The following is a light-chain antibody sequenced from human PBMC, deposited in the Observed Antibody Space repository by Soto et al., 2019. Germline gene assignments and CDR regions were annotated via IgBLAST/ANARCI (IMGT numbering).Light chain of an antibody. CDR1: NSDVGGYNY. CDR3: SSYRSSSTPYV. CDR2: DVS. Sequence: QSSLTQPASVSGSPGQSITISCTGTNSDVGGYNYVSWYQQHPGKAPKLLICDVSIRPSGVSNRFSGSKSGNTASLTISGLQAEDEADYYCSSYRSSSTPYVFGTGTKVTVL. J-gene: IGLJ1*01. V-gene: IGLV2-14*03.